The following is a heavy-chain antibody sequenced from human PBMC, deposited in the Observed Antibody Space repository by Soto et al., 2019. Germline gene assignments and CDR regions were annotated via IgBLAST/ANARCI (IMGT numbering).Heavy chain of an antibody. CDR2: MNPNSGNT. V-gene: IGHV1-8*01. CDR1: GYTFTSYD. J-gene: IGHJ6*02. CDR3: AREKSYGMDV. Sequence: QVQLVQSGAEVKKPGASVKVSCKASGYTFTSYDINWVVQATGQGLERMGWMNPNSGNTGYAQKLQDRVSMTRNTSISTSYIKLSSLRSEDTAVYYCAREKSYGMDVGGQGTRVTVSS.